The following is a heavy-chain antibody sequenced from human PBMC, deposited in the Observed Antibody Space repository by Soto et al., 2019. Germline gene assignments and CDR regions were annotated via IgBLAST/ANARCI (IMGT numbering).Heavy chain of an antibody. CDR3: ASTAHSSGWYSGGFDY. D-gene: IGHD6-19*01. CDR2: IYYSGST. V-gene: IGHV4-59*01. J-gene: IGHJ4*02. Sequence: QVQLQESGPGLVKPSETLSLTCTVSGGSISSYYWSWIRQPPGKGLEWIGYIYYSGSTNYNPSLKSRVTISVDPSKNQFSLKLGSVAAAGTAVYYCASTAHSSGWYSGGFDYWGQGTLVTVSS. CDR1: GGSISSYY.